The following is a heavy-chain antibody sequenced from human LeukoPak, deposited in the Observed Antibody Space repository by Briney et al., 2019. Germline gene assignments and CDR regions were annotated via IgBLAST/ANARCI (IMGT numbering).Heavy chain of an antibody. J-gene: IGHJ4*02. CDR3: ATIRPRPYYYDSSGLNY. Sequence: ASVKVSCKVSGYTLTELSMHWVRQAPGQGLGWMGGFDPEDGETIYAQKFQGRVTMTEDTSTDTAYMELSSLRSEDTAVYYCATIRPRPYYYDSSGLNYWGQGTLVTVSS. D-gene: IGHD3-22*01. CDR1: GYTLTELS. V-gene: IGHV1-24*01. CDR2: FDPEDGET.